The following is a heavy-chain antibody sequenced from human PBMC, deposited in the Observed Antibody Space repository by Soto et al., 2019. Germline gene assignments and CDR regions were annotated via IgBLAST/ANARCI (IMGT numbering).Heavy chain of an antibody. D-gene: IGHD2-2*02. CDR1: GFAFSLYG. V-gene: IGHV3-30*18. CDR2: ISNDGSNT. Sequence: PGGSLRPSFASSGFAFSLYGMHWVRKAPGKGLEWVAVISNDGSNTRYGASVKGRVTISRDNSEETVYLQRSSLRAADTAVYYCAKEPPAIGAGGIDSWGQGTLVTVSS. CDR3: AKEPPAIGAGGIDS. J-gene: IGHJ4*02.